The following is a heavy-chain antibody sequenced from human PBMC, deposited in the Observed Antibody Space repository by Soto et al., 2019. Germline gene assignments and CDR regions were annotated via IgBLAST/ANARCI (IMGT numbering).Heavy chain of an antibody. CDR3: ARIPVIPSSGRLKNYYYGMDV. D-gene: IGHD6-19*01. Sequence: SGPTLVNPTQTLTLTCTFSGFSLSTSGMCVSWIRQPPGKALEWLARIDWDDDKYYSTSLKTRLTISKDTSKNQVVLTMTNMDPVDTATYYCARIPVIPSSGRLKNYYYGMDVWGQGTTVTVSS. V-gene: IGHV2-70*11. CDR1: GFSLSTSGMC. CDR2: IDWDDDK. J-gene: IGHJ6*02.